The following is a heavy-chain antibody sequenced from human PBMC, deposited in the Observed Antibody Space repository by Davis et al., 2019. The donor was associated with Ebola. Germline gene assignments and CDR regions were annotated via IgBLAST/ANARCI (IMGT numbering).Heavy chain of an antibody. D-gene: IGHD3-10*01. CDR3: ARDLLLWFGELLYSYYYGMDV. CDR1: GYTFTSYG. J-gene: IGHJ6*02. Sequence: ASVKVSCKASGYTFTSYGISWVRQAPGQGLEWMGWISAYNGNTNYAQKLQGRVTMTTDTSTSTAYMELRSLRSDDTAVYYYARDLLLWFGELLYSYYYGMDVWGQGTTVTVSS. V-gene: IGHV1-18*04. CDR2: ISAYNGNT.